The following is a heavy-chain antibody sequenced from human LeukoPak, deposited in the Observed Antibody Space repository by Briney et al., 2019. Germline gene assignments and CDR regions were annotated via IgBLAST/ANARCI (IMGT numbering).Heavy chain of an antibody. J-gene: IGHJ4*02. D-gene: IGHD5-24*01. CDR1: GFTFSSYW. CDR3: ATERGDRDGYIVFDY. CDR2: IVNDVRST. Sequence: GGALILSCSASGFTFSSYWMHRVRQAPGHGLVWVARIVNDVRSTSYSEYVKGRFTISRDNAKNTLYLQMNSLRSEDTAVYYCATERGDRDGYIVFDYWGQGTLVTVSS. V-gene: IGHV3-74*01.